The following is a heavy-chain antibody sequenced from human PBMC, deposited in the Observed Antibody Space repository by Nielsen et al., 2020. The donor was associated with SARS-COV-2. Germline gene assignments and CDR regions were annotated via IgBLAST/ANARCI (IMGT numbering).Heavy chain of an antibody. J-gene: IGHJ2*01. CDR3: AREDGSDTYFYDSSGFLDWYFDL. V-gene: IGHV3-23*01. CDR1: GFTFSSYA. CDR2: ISGSGGST. Sequence: GESLKISCAASGFTFSSYAMSWVRQAPGKGLEWVSAISGSGGSTYYADSVKGRFTISRDSSKNTLYLQMNSLRAEDTAVYYCAREDGSDTYFYDSSGFLDWYFDLWGRGTLVTVSS. D-gene: IGHD3-22*01.